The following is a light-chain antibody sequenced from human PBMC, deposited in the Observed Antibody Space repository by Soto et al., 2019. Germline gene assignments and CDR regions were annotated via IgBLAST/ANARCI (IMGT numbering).Light chain of an antibody. V-gene: IGKV3-15*01. Sequence: ETVMTQSPATLSVSPGERATLSCRASQGVTSSLAWYQQTPGQAPRLLIYDVSTRATGIPARFSGSGSGTEFTLTISSLQSEDFAVYYCQQYIYWPRTFGQGTIVEI. CDR2: DVS. CDR3: QQYIYWPRT. CDR1: QGVTSS. J-gene: IGKJ1*01.